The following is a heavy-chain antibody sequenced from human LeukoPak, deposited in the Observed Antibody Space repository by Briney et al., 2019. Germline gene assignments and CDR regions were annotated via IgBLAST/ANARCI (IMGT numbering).Heavy chain of an antibody. CDR3: ARDRGGYDQYYGMDV. D-gene: IGHD3-10*01. CDR2: IIPIFGTA. CDR1: GGTFSSYA. V-gene: IGHV1-69*13. Sequence: SVKVSCKASGGTFSSYAIRWVRQAPGQGLEWMGGIIPIFGTANYAQKFQGRVTITADESTSTAYMELSSLRSEDTAVYYCARDRGGYDQYYGMDVWGQGTTVTVSS. J-gene: IGHJ6*02.